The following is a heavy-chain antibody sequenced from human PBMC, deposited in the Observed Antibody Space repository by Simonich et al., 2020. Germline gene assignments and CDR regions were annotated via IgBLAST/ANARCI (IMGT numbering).Heavy chain of an antibody. CDR2: IYWDDDK. Sequence: QITLKESGPTLVKPTQTLTLTCTFSGFSLSTSGVGVGWIRQPPGKALELLALIYWDDDKRYSPTLKSRLTITKDTTKNQVVLTMTNMDPVDTATYYCAHKLSGWFGERDAFDIWGQGTMVTVSS. V-gene: IGHV2-5*02. J-gene: IGHJ3*02. D-gene: IGHD3-10*01. CDR1: GFSLSTSGVG. CDR3: AHKLSGWFGERDAFDI.